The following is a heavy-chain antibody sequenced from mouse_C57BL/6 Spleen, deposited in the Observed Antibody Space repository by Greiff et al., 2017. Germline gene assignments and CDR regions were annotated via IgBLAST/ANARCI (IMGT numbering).Heavy chain of an antibody. Sequence: VQLQQSGPVLVKPGASVKMSCKASGYTFTDYYMNWVKQSHGKSLEWIGVINPYNGGTSYNPKFQGKATLTVDKSSSTAYMELNSLTSEDSAVYYCARRGSEYDEDYWAMDYWGQGTSVTVSA. D-gene: IGHD2-4*01. J-gene: IGHJ4*01. CDR1: GYTFTDYY. CDR3: ARRGSEYDEDYWAMDY. CDR2: INPYNGGT. V-gene: IGHV1-19*01.